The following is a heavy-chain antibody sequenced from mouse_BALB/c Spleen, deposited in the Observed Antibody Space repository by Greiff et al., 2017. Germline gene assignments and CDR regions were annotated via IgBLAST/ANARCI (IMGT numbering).Heavy chain of an antibody. J-gene: IGHJ2*01. CDR1: GFTFSSFG. Sequence: EVHLVESGGGLVQPGGSRKLSCAASGFTFSSFGMHWVRQAPEKGLEWVATISSGGSYTYYPDSVKGRFTISRDNAKNTLYLQMSSLKSEDTAMYYCARRYGNYDYFDYWGQGTTLTVSS. CDR2: ISSGGSYT. V-gene: IGHV5-6*01. CDR3: ARRYGNYDYFDY. D-gene: IGHD2-10*02.